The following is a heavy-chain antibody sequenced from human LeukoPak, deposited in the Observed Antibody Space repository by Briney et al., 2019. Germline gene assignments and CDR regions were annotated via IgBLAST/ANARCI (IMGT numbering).Heavy chain of an antibody. D-gene: IGHD3-22*01. J-gene: IGHJ4*02. Sequence: GGSLRLSCAASGFTVSSNYMSWVRQAPGKGLEWVSVIYSGGSTYYADSVKGRFTISRDNSKNTLYLQMNSLRAEDTAVYYCARLGYDSSLPFDYWGQGTLVTVSS. CDR2: IYSGGST. CDR1: GFTVSSNY. CDR3: ARLGYDSSLPFDY. V-gene: IGHV3-66*04.